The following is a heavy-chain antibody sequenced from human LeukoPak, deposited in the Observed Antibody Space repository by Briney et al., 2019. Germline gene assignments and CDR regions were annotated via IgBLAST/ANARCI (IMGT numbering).Heavy chain of an antibody. CDR2: IKQDGSET. CDR1: GFTFSTYW. J-gene: IGHJ4*02. CDR3: ARALRISLGRGVTEFPYLFDH. V-gene: IGHV3-7*01. Sequence: PGGSLRLSCAASGFTFSTYWMNRVRQAPGKGLEWVAKIKQDGSETYYVDSVKGRFTISRDNAKKSLFLQMNALRVEDTAVYYCARALRISLGRGVTEFPYLFDHWGQGTLISVSS. D-gene: IGHD3-10*01.